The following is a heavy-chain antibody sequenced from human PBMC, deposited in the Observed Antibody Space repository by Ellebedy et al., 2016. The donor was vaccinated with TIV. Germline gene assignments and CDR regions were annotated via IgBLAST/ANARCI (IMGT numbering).Heavy chain of an antibody. V-gene: IGHV3-30*01. Sequence: GESLKISCAASGFTFSGHAMHWVRQAPGKGLEWVAVSSSDGSSSYYADSVKGRFTISRDNSKNTLFLQMNSLGSEDTAAYYCARDLGWLVPYYYNGMDVWGQGTTVTVSS. CDR2: SSSDGSSS. CDR3: ARDLGWLVPYYYNGMDV. D-gene: IGHD6-19*01. CDR1: GFTFSGHA. J-gene: IGHJ6*02.